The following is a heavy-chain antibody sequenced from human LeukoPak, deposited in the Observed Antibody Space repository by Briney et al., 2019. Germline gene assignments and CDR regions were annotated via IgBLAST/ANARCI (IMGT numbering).Heavy chain of an antibody. J-gene: IGHJ4*02. CDR1: GGSISSYY. CDR3: ARGAHYFESSGCLMPLIY. CDR2: IYYSGST. D-gene: IGHD3-22*01. Sequence: PSETLSLTCTVSGGSISSYYWSWIRQPPGKGLEWIGYIYYSGSTNYNPSLKSRVTISVDTSKNQFSLKMSSVTAADTAVYYCARGAHYFESSGCLMPLIYWGQGTLVTVSS. V-gene: IGHV4-59*01.